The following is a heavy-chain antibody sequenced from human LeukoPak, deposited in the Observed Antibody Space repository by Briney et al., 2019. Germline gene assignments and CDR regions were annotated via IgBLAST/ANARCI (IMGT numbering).Heavy chain of an antibody. CDR3: ARGHIAVAGTSRYYYYYYGMDV. V-gene: IGHV1-2*04. D-gene: IGHD6-19*01. CDR2: INPNSGGT. J-gene: IGHJ6*02. CDR1: GYTFTGYY. Sequence: ASVKVSCKASGYTFTGYYMHWVRQAPGQGLEWMGWINPNSGGTNYAQKFQGWVTMTRDTSISTAYMKLSRLRSDDTAVYYCARGHIAVAGTSRYYYYYYGMDVWGQGTTVTVSS.